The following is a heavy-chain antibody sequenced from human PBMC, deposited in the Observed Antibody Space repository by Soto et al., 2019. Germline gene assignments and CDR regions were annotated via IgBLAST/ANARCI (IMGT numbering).Heavy chain of an antibody. D-gene: IGHD6-19*01. J-gene: IGHJ4*02. CDR2: INAGNGNT. Sequence: QVQLVQSGAEVKKPGASVKVSCKASGYTFTSYAMHWVRQAPGQRLEWMGWINAGNGNTKYSQKFQGRVTITRDTSASTAYMELSSLRSEDTAVYYCARVSSGSRRVFDYWGQGTLVTVSS. CDR3: ARVSSGSRRVFDY. CDR1: GYTFTSYA. V-gene: IGHV1-3*01.